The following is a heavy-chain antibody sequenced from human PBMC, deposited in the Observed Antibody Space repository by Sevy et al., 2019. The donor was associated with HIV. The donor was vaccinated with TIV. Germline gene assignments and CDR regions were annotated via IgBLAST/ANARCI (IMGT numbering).Heavy chain of an antibody. CDR3: ARDTPEGVVVLPGAGWGGVDY. D-gene: IGHD2-2*01. CDR1: GYTFRSYG. CDR2: ISPYTGDT. J-gene: IGHJ4*02. Sequence: ASVKVSCRASGYTFRSYGISWVRQAPGQGLEWMGWISPYTGDTDFAQKVQGRVSMTSDTSTSTAYMELRSLRSDDTAVYYCARDTPEGVVVLPGAGWGGVDYWGQGTLVTVSS. V-gene: IGHV1-18*01.